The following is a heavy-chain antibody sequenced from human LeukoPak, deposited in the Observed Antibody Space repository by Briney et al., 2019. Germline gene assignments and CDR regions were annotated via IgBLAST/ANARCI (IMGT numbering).Heavy chain of an antibody. Sequence: SETLSLTCTVSGGSISSTSYYWGWVRQPPGKGLEWIGSIYSSGSTYYNPSLKSRVTISVDTSKNQFSLKLSSVTAADTAVFYCARHGDYCSNISCYTGGQRPFDYWGQGTLVTVSS. D-gene: IGHD2-2*02. V-gene: IGHV4-39*01. J-gene: IGHJ4*02. CDR1: GGSISSTSYY. CDR3: ARHGDYCSNISCYTGGQRPFDY. CDR2: IYSSGST.